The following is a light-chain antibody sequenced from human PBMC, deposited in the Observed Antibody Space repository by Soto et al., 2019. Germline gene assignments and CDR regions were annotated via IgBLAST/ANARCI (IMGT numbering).Light chain of an antibody. Sequence: DINMTQSPSSLSASVGDTVTITCRASQNIDMYLNWYQQKPGKAPRVLISGASNLQSGVPSRFSGSGSGTDFTLTIGSLQPDDFATYYCQQSYSTPITFGQWTRLEIK. CDR3: QQSYSTPIT. V-gene: IGKV1-39*01. CDR1: QNIDMY. J-gene: IGKJ5*01. CDR2: GAS.